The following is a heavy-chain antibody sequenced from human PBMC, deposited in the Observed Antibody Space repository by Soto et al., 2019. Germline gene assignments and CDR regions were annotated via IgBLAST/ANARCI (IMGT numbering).Heavy chain of an antibody. CDR1: GGTFSSYA. CDR3: AGVNSMVRGVIDNCFDP. Sequence: QVPLVQSGAEVKKPGSSVTVSCKASGGTFSSYAIHWVRQAPGQGLEWMGGIIPMYGPAKYAQRFQGRVTIPAGDSSTTVYIELTSLTSQDTAVYYCAGVNSMVRGVIDNCFDPWGHGTLVTVSS. D-gene: IGHD3-10*01. V-gene: IGHV1-69*01. J-gene: IGHJ5*02. CDR2: IIPMYGPA.